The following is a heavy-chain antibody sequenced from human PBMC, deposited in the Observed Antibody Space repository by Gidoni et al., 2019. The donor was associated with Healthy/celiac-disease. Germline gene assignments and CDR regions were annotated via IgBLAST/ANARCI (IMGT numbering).Heavy chain of an antibody. D-gene: IGHD6-19*01. J-gene: IGHJ5*01. Sequence: QVQLQESGPGLVKPSETLSLTCAVSGYSISSGYYWGWIRQPPGKGLEWIGSIYHSGSTYYNTSLKSRVTISVDTSKNQFSLKLSSVTAADTAVYYCARLDSSGWFDYWGQGTLVTVSS. V-gene: IGHV4-38-2*01. CDR3: ARLDSSGWFDY. CDR1: GYSISSGYY. CDR2: IYHSGST.